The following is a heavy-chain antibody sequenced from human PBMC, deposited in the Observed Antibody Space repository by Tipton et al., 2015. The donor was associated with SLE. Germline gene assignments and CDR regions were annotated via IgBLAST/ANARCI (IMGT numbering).Heavy chain of an antibody. CDR3: AISLLWFGEPFDY. V-gene: IGHV3-30-3*01. D-gene: IGHD3-10*01. J-gene: IGHJ4*02. Sequence: SLRLSCAASGFTFSTYAIHWVRQAPGKGLEWVAVISYDGSNKYYADSMKGRFTISRDNSKNTLYLQMNSLRAEDTAVYYCAISLLWFGEPFDYWGQGTLVTVSS. CDR1: GFTFSTYA. CDR2: ISYDGSNK.